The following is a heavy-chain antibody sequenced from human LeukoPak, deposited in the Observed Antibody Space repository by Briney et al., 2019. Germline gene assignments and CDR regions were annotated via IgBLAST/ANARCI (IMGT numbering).Heavy chain of an antibody. CDR3: ARGIAAAGTPPRRDGYNHAFDI. J-gene: IGHJ3*02. Sequence: SETLSLTCTVSGGSISSSSYYWGWTRQPPGKGLEWIGSICYSGSTYYNPSLKSRVTISVDTSKNQFSLKLSSVTAADTAVYYCARGIAAAGTPPRRDGYNHAFDIWGQGTMVTVSS. CDR1: GGSISSSSYY. CDR2: ICYSGST. V-gene: IGHV4-39*07. D-gene: IGHD5-24*01.